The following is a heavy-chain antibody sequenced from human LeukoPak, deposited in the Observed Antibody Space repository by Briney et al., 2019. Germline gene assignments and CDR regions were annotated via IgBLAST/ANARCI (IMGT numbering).Heavy chain of an antibody. D-gene: IGHD5-18*01. CDR2: IREDESEK. CDR1: GFTFTNYW. J-gene: IGHJ4*02. Sequence: GGSLRLSCAASGFTFTNYWMAWVRQAPGRGLEWVANIREDESEKYYVDSVKGRFTISRDNAKNSLYLQMNSLRAEDTALYYCARYSGYRHGYWGQGTLVTVSS. V-gene: IGHV3-7*01. CDR3: ARYSGYRHGY.